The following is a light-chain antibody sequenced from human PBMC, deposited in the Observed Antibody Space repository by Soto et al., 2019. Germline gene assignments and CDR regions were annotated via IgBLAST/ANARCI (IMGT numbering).Light chain of an antibody. J-gene: IGKJ1*01. Sequence: EIVLTQSPGTLSVSPGERATLSCRASQTISSKYLAWYQQKPGQAPNLLISGTSSRATGIPDRFSGSGSGTDFTLSISRLEPEDSAIYYCQQYVSWTFGQGTKVEIK. CDR1: QTISSKY. CDR2: GTS. CDR3: QQYVSWT. V-gene: IGKV3-20*01.